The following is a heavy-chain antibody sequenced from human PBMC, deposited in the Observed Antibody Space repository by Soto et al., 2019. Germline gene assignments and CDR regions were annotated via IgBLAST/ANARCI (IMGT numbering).Heavy chain of an antibody. J-gene: IGHJ6*02. CDR3: ASRRLGYSYGSLRGMDV. CDR1: GVSFSGYY. D-gene: IGHD5-18*01. Sequence: ETLSLTCAVYGVSFSGYYWSWIRQPPGKGLEWIGEINHSGSTNYNPSLKSRVTISVDTSKNQFSLKLSSVTAADTAVYYCASRRLGYSYGSLRGMDVWGQGTTVTVSS. V-gene: IGHV4-34*01. CDR2: INHSGST.